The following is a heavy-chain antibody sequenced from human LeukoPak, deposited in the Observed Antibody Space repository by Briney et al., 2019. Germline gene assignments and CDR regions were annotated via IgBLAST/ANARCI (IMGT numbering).Heavy chain of an antibody. D-gene: IGHD2-2*01. CDR3: ARNQLLRGFWVLDY. J-gene: IGHJ4*02. CDR2: IYYSGST. V-gene: IGHV4-30-4*01. CDR1: GGSISSSDYY. Sequence: SQTLSLTCTVSGGSISSSDYYWSWIRQPPGKGLEWIGYIYYSGSTSYNPSLKTRITISVDTSKNQFSLKLSSVTAADTAVYYCARNQLLRGFWVLDYWGQGTLVTVSS.